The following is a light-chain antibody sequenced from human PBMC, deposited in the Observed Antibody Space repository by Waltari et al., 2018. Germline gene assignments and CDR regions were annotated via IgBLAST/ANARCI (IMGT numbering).Light chain of an antibody. CDR1: VLPKPF. CDR3: QSTDFSGTQLV. Sequence: YELTQAPSLSVSPGQAARITCSGAVLPKPFAHWYQQKPGQAPLLVIYKDSERPSGVPERFSGSSSGTTVTLTINGARPEDEADYFCQSTDFSGTQLVFGGGTKLTVL. J-gene: IGLJ2*01. V-gene: IGLV3-25*03. CDR2: KDS.